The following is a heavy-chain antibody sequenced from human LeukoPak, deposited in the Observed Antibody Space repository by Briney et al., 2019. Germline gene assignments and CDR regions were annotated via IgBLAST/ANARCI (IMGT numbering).Heavy chain of an antibody. Sequence: PGGSLRLSCAASGFTFSSYSMNWVRQAPGKGLEWVSSISSSSSYIYYADSVKGRFTISRDNAKNSLYLQMNSPEAEDTAVYYCASEVDTAMGDGGYWGQGTLVTVSS. CDR1: GFTFSSYS. CDR3: ASEVDTAMGDGGY. V-gene: IGHV3-21*01. CDR2: ISSSSSYI. D-gene: IGHD5-18*01. J-gene: IGHJ4*02.